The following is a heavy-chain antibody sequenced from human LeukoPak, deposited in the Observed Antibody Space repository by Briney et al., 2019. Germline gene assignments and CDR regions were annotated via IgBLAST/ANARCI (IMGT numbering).Heavy chain of an antibody. D-gene: IGHD3-22*01. Sequence: GGSLRLSCAASGFTFSSYAMHWVRQAPGKGLEWVAVISYDGSNKYYADSVKGRFTISRDTSKNTLYLQMNSLRAEDTAVYYCARTYYDSSGSSVALDIWGQGTMVIVSS. V-gene: IGHV3-30*04. CDR3: ARTYYDSSGSSVALDI. CDR1: GFTFSSYA. CDR2: ISYDGSNK. J-gene: IGHJ3*02.